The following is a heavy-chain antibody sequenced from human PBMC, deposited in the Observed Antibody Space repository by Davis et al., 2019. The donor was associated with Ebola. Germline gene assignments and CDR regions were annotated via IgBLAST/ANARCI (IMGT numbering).Heavy chain of an antibody. D-gene: IGHD2-2*01. CDR2: INHSVST. Sequence: MPSETPSLTCAVYGGSFSGYYWSWIRQPPGKGLEWIGEINHSVSTNYNPSLKSRVTISVDTSKNQFSLKLSSVTAADTAVYYCARHIVVPAAIYYYYYGMDVWGQGTTVTVSS. J-gene: IGHJ6*02. V-gene: IGHV4-34*01. CDR1: GGSFSGYY. CDR3: ARHIVVPAAIYYYYYGMDV.